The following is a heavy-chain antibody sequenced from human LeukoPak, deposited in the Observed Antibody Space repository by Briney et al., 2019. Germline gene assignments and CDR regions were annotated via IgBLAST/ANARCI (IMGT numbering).Heavy chain of an antibody. J-gene: IGHJ4*02. V-gene: IGHV4-34*01. CDR2: INHSGST. D-gene: IGHD3-10*01. CDR1: GGSFSGHY. CDR3: ARETYMVRGVPRD. Sequence: SETLSRTCAVYGGSFSGHYWSWIRQPPGKGLEWIGEINHSGSTNYNPSLKSRVTISVDTSKNQFSLKLSSVTAADTAVYYCARETYMVRGVPRDWGQGTLVTVSS.